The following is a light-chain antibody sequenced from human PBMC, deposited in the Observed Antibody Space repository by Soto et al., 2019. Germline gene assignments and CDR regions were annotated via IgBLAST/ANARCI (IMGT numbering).Light chain of an antibody. CDR3: AAWDDSLSGVV. J-gene: IGLJ2*01. V-gene: IGLV1-40*01. Sequence: QSALTQPPSVSGAPGQRVTISCTGSSSNIGAGYDVHWYQQLPGTAPKLLIYRNSERSSGVPDRFSGSKSGTSASLAISGLRSEDEADYYCAAWDDSLSGVVFGGGTKVTVL. CDR2: RNS. CDR1: SSNIGAGYD.